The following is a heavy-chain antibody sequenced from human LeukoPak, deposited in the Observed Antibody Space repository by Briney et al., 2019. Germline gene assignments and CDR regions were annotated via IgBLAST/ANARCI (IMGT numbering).Heavy chain of an antibody. J-gene: IGHJ4*02. CDR3: ARALYKLTGVARYFDY. CDR1: GGSFSGYY. Sequence: SETLSLTCAVYGGSFSGYYWSWIRQPPGKGLEWIGEINHSGSTNYNSSLKSRVTISVDTSKNQFSLKLSSVTAADTAVYYCARALYKLTGVARYFDYWGQGTLVTVSS. V-gene: IGHV4-34*01. D-gene: IGHD7-27*01. CDR2: INHSGST.